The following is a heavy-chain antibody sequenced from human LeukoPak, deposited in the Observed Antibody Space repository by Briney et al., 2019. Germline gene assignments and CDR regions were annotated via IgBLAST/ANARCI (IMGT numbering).Heavy chain of an antibody. D-gene: IGHD6-6*01. J-gene: IGHJ5*02. CDR1: GYTFTGYY. CDR3: ARDRARYSSSSIWFDP. V-gene: IGHV1-2*02. Sequence: GASVTVSCTASGYTFTGYYMHWVRQAPGQGLEWMGWINPNSGGTNYAQKFQGRVTMTRDTSISTAYMELSRLRSDDTAVYYCARDRARYSSSSIWFDPWGQGTLVTVSS. CDR2: INPNSGGT.